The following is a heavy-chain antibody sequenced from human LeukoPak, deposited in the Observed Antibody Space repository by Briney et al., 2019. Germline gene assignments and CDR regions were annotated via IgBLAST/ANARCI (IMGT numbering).Heavy chain of an antibody. D-gene: IGHD3-22*01. CDR3: ARYYYDSSGYYFFDY. V-gene: IGHV4-31*03. CDR1: GGSISSGGYY. CDR2: IYYSGST. Sequence: SETLSLTCTVSGGSISSGGYYWSWIRQHPGKGLEWIGYIYYSGSTYYNPSLKSRVTISVDTSKNQFSLKLSSVTAADTAVYYCARYYYDSSGYYFFDYWGQGTLVTVSP. J-gene: IGHJ4*02.